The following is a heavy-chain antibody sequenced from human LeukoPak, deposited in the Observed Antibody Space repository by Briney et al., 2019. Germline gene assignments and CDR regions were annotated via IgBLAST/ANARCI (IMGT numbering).Heavy chain of an antibody. CDR2: FDPEDGET. D-gene: IGHD2-2*01. Sequence: ASVKVSCKVSGYTLTELSMHWVRQAPGKGLEWMGGFDPEDGETIYAQKFQGRVTMTRDTSTSTVYMELNSLRPEDTAVYYCASRTDCSSTSCYAGQQRYYYYMDVWGKGTTVTVSS. V-gene: IGHV1-24*01. CDR1: GYTLTELS. CDR3: ASRTDCSSTSCYAGQQRYYYYMDV. J-gene: IGHJ6*03.